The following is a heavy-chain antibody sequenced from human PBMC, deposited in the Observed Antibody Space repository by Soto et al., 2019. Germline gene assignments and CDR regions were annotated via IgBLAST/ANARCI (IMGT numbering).Heavy chain of an antibody. D-gene: IGHD3-3*01. CDR1: GGSISSYY. CDR3: ARVNDFWSGYYAFDI. CDR2: IYYSGST. J-gene: IGHJ3*02. Sequence: SETLSLTCTVSGGSISSYYWSWIRQPPGKGLEWIGYIYYSGSTNYNPSLKSRVTISVDTSKNQFSLKLSFVTAADTAVYYCARVNDFWSGYYAFDIWGQGTMVTVSS. V-gene: IGHV4-59*01.